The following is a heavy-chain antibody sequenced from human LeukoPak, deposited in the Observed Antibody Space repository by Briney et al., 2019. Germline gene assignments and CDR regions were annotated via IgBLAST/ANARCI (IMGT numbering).Heavy chain of an antibody. D-gene: IGHD6-19*01. V-gene: IGHV3-23*01. CDR3: VKTTAGYSSGRYPGWPVDY. CDR2: ISGSGDDT. CDR1: GFTFRSYA. J-gene: IGHJ4*02. Sequence: GGSLRLSCAASGFTFRSYAIYWVRQAPGKGLEWVSGISGSGDDTYFADSVKGRFTISRDNSKSTVFLQMDSLRAEDTAVYYCVKTTAGYSSGRYPGWPVDYWGQGTLVTVSS.